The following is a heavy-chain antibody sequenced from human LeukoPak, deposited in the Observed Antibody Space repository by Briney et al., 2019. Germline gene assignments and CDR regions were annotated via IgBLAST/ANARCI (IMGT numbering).Heavy chain of an antibody. CDR2: IYTSGST. V-gene: IGHV4-4*07. CDR3: ARGPVAGRRYYFDY. CDR1: GGSISSYY. D-gene: IGHD6-19*01. J-gene: IGHJ4*02. Sequence: LETLSLTCTVSGGSISSYYWSWIRQPAGKGLEWIGRIYTSGSTNYNPSLKSRVTMSVDTSKNQFSLKLSSVTAADTAVYYCARGPVAGRRYYFDYWGQGTLVTASS.